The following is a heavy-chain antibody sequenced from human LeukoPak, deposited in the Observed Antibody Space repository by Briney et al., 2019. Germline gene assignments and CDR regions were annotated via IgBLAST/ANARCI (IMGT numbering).Heavy chain of an antibody. D-gene: IGHD6-19*01. J-gene: IGHJ3*02. CDR1: GFAFSTYA. CDR2: ISGSGGST. V-gene: IGHV3-23*01. Sequence: QHGGSLRLSCAASGFAFSTYAMSWVRQAPGKGLELVSAISGSGGSTYYADSVKGRFTISRDNSKNTLYLQMNSLRAEDTAVYYCAKVYSSGWRDAFDIWGQGTMVTVSS. CDR3: AKVYSSGWRDAFDI.